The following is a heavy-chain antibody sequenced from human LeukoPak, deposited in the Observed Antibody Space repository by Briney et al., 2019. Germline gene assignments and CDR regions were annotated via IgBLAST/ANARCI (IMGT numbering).Heavy chain of an antibody. Sequence: GGSLRLSCAASGFTFSSYSMNWVRQAPGKGLEWVSSISSSSSYIYYADSVKGRFTISRDNAKNSLYLQMNSLRAEDTAVYYCARVGYFVYSGSYRWNFDFWGQGTLVTVSS. CDR1: GFTFSSYS. CDR2: ISSSSSYI. J-gene: IGHJ4*02. D-gene: IGHD1-26*01. CDR3: ARVGYFVYSGSYRWNFDF. V-gene: IGHV3-21*01.